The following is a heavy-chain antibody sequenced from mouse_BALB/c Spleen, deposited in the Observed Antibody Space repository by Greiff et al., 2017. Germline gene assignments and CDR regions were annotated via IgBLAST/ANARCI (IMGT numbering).Heavy chain of an antibody. D-gene: IGHD1-1*01. CDR1: GFTFSSYG. Sequence: EVKLVESGGDLVKPGGSLKLSCAASGFTFSSYGMSWVRQTPDKRLEWVATISSGGSYTYYPDSVKGRFTISRDNAKNTLYLQMSSLKSEGTAMYYGARQDYYGSSYLYFDVWGAGTTVTVSS. CDR3: ARQDYYGSSYLYFDV. V-gene: IGHV5-6*01. CDR2: ISSGGSYT. J-gene: IGHJ1*01.